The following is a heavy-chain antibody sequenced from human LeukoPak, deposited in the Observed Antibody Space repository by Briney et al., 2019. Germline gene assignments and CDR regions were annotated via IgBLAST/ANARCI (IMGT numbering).Heavy chain of an antibody. Sequence: SETLSLTCTVSGGSISSSSYYWGWIRQPPGKGLEWIGSIYYSGSTYYNPSLKSRVTISVDTSKNQFSLKLSSVTAADTAVYYCARQISPNPYHPPNWLGRLSTGYMDVWGKGTTVTVSS. D-gene: IGHD3-9*01. J-gene: IGHJ6*03. V-gene: IGHV4-39*01. CDR2: IYYSGST. CDR1: GGSISSSSYY. CDR3: ARQISPNPYHPPNWLGRLSTGYMDV.